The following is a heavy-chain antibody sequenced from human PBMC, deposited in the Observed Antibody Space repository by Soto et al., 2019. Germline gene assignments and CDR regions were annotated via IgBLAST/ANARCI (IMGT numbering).Heavy chain of an antibody. Sequence: QITLKESGPTLVKPTQTLTLTCTFSGFSLSTSGVGVGWIRQPPGKALEWLALIYLDDDKRYSPSLKSRLTITKYTTKNQVVLTMTNIDPVHTATYYWAHRRELAYTAGYGAFDIWGQGTMVTVSS. D-gene: IGHD3-10*01. CDR2: IYLDDDK. J-gene: IGHJ3*02. CDR3: AHRRELAYTAGYGAFDI. V-gene: IGHV2-5*02. CDR1: GFSLSTSGVG.